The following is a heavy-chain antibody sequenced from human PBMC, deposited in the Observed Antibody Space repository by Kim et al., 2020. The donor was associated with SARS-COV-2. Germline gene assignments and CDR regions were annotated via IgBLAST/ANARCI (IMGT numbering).Heavy chain of an antibody. CDR2: WYN. D-gene: IGHD1-1*01. CDR3: ARGWTNFDY. J-gene: IGHJ4*02. V-gene: IGHV6-1*01. Sequence: WYNDYAVSVKSRITINPDTSKNQFSLQFNPVTPEDTAVYYCARGWTNFDYWGQGTLVTVSS.